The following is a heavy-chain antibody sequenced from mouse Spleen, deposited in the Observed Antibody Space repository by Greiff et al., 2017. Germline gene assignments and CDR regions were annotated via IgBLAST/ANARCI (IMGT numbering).Heavy chain of an antibody. D-gene: IGHD1-1*01. CDR3: ADYYGSSYGFAY. Sequence: EVKLMESGGGLVKPGGSLKLSCAASGFTFSDYGMHWVRQAPEKGLEWVAYISSGSSTIYYADTVKGRFTISRDNAKNTLFLQMTSLRSEDTAMYYCADYYGSSYGFAYWGQGTLVTVSA. J-gene: IGHJ3*01. V-gene: IGHV5-17*01. CDR2: ISSGSSTI. CDR1: GFTFSDYG.